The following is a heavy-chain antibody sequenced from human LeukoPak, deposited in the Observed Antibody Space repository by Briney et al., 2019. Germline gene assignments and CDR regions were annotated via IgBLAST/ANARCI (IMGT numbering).Heavy chain of an antibody. CDR1: GFTFSSYS. Sequence: GGSPRLSCAASGFTFSSYSMNWVRQAPGKGLEWVSAISGSGGSTYYADSVKGRFTISRDNSKNTLYLQMNSLRAEDTAVYYCAQQWLVLGAFDIWGRGTMVTVSS. V-gene: IGHV3-23*01. D-gene: IGHD6-19*01. CDR3: AQQWLVLGAFDI. J-gene: IGHJ3*02. CDR2: ISGSGGST.